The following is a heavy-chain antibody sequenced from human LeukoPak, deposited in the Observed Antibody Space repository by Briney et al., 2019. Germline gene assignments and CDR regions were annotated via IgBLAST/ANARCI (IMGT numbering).Heavy chain of an antibody. D-gene: IGHD6-13*01. CDR3: ARLIYRLAAAGTKVRGPPNMDV. CDR2: IYHSGST. Sequence: SQTLSLTCAVSGGSISSGGYSWSWIRQPPGKGLEWIGYIYHSGSTYYNPSLKSRVTISVDTSKNQFSLKLSSVTAADTAVYYCARLIYRLAAAGTKVRGPPNMDVWGKGTTVTVSS. J-gene: IGHJ6*03. CDR1: GGSISSGGYS. V-gene: IGHV4-30-2*01.